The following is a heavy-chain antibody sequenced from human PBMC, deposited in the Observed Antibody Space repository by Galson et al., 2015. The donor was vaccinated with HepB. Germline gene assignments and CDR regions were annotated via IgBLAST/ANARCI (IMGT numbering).Heavy chain of an antibody. CDR3: ATIMYSSSSD. CDR2: ISTTGTI. V-gene: IGHV3-48*01. Sequence: SLRLSCAASGFSFSSYSMNWVRQAPGKGLEWISYISTTGTIFYADSVKGRFTISRDNAKNSLYLQMNSLRVDDTAVYYCATIMYSSSSDWGQGTPVTVSS. CDR1: GFSFSSYS. J-gene: IGHJ4*02. D-gene: IGHD6-6*01.